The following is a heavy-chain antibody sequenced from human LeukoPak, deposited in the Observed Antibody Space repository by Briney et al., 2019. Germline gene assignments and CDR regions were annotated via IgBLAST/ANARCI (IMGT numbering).Heavy chain of an antibody. CDR2: MNPNSGNT. CDR3: ARGGPHGKRPFDL. CDR1: GYTFTSYD. J-gene: IGHJ3*01. V-gene: IGHV1-8*01. Sequence: ASVKVSCKASGYTFTSYDINWVRQATGQGLEWMGWMNPNSGNTGYAQKFQGRVTMTRNTSISTAYLELSSLRSDDTTGYYCARGGPHGKRPFDLWGQGKMVPVSP.